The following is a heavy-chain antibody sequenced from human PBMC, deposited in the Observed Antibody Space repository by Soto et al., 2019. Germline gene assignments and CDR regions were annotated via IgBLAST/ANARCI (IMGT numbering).Heavy chain of an antibody. J-gene: IGHJ6*03. CDR1: GYTFTSYG. Sequence: ASVKVSCKASGYTFTSYGISWVRQAPGQGLEWMGWISTYNGNTNYAQKVQGRVTMTTDTSTTTAYMELRSLRSDDTAVYYCARSTTPAGGSGYSYFYMDVWGKGTTVTVSS. D-gene: IGHD6-19*01. CDR3: ARSTTPAGGSGYSYFYMDV. CDR2: ISTYNGNT. V-gene: IGHV1-18*01.